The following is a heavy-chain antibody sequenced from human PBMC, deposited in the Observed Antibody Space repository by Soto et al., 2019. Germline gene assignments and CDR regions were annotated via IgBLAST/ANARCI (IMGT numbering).Heavy chain of an antibody. Sequence: SETLSLTCAVNGGSFNGYYWTWIRQSPGKGLEWIGEINHRGSTNHNPSLKRRVTISVDTSKKQMSLRLSSATAADTAVYYCARGRGTTMPPAHYYMDVWGKGTTVTVSS. CDR3: ARGRGTTMPPAHYYMDV. CDR2: INHRGST. V-gene: IGHV4-34*01. D-gene: IGHD4-17*01. CDR1: GGSFNGYY. J-gene: IGHJ6*03.